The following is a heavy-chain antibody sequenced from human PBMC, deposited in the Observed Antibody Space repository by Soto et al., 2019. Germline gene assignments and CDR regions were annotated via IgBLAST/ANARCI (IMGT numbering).Heavy chain of an antibody. CDR2: ISWDGGSI. CDR1: GLKFDDYM. V-gene: IGHV3-43*01. D-gene: IGHD2-15*01. Sequence: SGLKFDDYMIHWVRQAPGKGLEWISLISWDGGSIDYADSIKGRFTVSRDNSKTSLYLHMHSLTSDDTAFYFCAKEGNGGSSLDSWGQGTLVTVSS. CDR3: AKEGNGGSSLDS. J-gene: IGHJ5*01.